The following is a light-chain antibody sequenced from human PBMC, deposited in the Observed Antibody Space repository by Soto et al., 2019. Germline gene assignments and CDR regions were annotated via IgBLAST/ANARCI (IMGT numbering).Light chain of an antibody. J-gene: IGKJ3*01. CDR3: QQDNSYPFT. CDR2: KAS. CDR1: QRISSW. V-gene: IGKV1-5*03. Sequence: DIQMTQSPSTLSASVGDRVTITCRASQRISSWLAWYQQKQGKAPKLLIYKASSLESRVPLRFGGSGSGTEFTITISILQPDDVASYYCQQDNSYPFTFGPGTKVDIK.